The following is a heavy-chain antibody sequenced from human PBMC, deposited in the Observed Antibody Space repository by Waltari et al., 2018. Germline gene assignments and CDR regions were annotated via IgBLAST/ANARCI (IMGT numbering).Heavy chain of an antibody. Sequence: QVQLVQSGAEVKKPGASVKVSCKASGYTFTSYYMHWVRQAPGQGLEWMGIINPSGGSTRYEQQFQGRVTMTRDTSTSTVYMELSSLRSEDTAVYYCARGGTFPWLGGLIDYWGQGTLVTVSS. CDR2: INPSGGST. D-gene: IGHD6-19*01. CDR1: GYTFTSYY. J-gene: IGHJ4*02. V-gene: IGHV1-46*01. CDR3: ARGGTFPWLGGLIDY.